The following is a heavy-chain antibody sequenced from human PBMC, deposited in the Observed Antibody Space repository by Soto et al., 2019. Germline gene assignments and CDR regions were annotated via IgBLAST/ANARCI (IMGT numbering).Heavy chain of an antibody. J-gene: IGHJ5*02. CDR2: IKQDGSEK. CDR3: ARDLSYYDILTGYYVPYNWFDP. Sequence: PGGSLRLSCAASGFTFSSYWMSWVRQAPGKGLEWVANIKQDGSEKYYVDSVKGRFTISRDNAKNSLYLQMNSLRAEDTAVYYCARDLSYYDILTGYYVPYNWFDPWGQGTLVTVSS. CDR1: GFTFSSYW. V-gene: IGHV3-7*01. D-gene: IGHD3-9*01.